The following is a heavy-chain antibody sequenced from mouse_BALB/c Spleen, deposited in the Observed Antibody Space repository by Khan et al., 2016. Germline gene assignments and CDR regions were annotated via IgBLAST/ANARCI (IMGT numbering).Heavy chain of an antibody. D-gene: IGHD2-2*01. CDR3: SRSVGYDVGYAY. J-gene: IGHJ3*01. CDR1: GYAFTNYL. V-gene: IGHV1-54*01. Sequence: QVQLQQSGAELVRPGTSVQVSCKASGYAFTNYLIEWVKQRPGQGLEWIGVINPGSGGSNYNEKFKGKAALTADISSSTAYMQLSSLTSDDSAVCCCSRSVGYDVGYAYWGGRTLVTVSA. CDR2: INPGSGGS.